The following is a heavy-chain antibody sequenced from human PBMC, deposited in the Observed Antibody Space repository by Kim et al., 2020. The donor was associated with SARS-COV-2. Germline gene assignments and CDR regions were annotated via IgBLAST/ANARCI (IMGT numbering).Heavy chain of an antibody. D-gene: IGHD5-18*01. J-gene: IGHJ6*02. V-gene: IGHV3-53*01. CDR3: GRDPGYRTGMDV. Sequence: FYADAVKGRYTISRDSAGNTVYLQMNGLRDDDTAVYYCGRDPGYRTGMDVWGQGITVSVSS.